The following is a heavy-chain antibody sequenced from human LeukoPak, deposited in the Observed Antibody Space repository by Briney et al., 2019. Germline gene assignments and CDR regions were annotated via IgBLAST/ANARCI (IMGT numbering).Heavy chain of an antibody. CDR2: ISVYNGNT. V-gene: IGHV1-18*01. Sequence: GASVKVSFKASGYAFTNYAISWVRQAPGQGLEWMGWISVYNGNTNYAQKLQGRVTMTADTSTTTAYMELRSLRSDDTAVYYCARGYCSGATCRHFDYWGQGALVTVSS. D-gene: IGHD2-15*01. CDR1: GYAFTNYA. CDR3: ARGYCSGATCRHFDY. J-gene: IGHJ4*02.